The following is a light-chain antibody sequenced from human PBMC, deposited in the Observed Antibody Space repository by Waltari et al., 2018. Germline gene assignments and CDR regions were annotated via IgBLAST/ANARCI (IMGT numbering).Light chain of an antibody. J-gene: IGLJ1*01. V-gene: IGLV2-18*02. CDR2: EVT. CDR3: SSYTSSNTYL. CDR1: SSDVGFYNR. Sequence: QSALTQHPSVSGSPGQSVTISCTGTSSDVGFYNRVSWYQQSPGTAPKLMIYEVTNRPSGVPDRFSGSKSGDTASLTISGLQAEDEADYYCSSYTSSNTYLFGTGTKVTVL.